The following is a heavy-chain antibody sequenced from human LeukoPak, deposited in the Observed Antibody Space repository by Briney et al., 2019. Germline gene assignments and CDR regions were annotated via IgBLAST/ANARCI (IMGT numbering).Heavy chain of an antibody. CDR2: ISGSGDSA. Sequence: GGSLRLSCAASGLTFSSYAMSWVRQAPGKGLEWVSVISGSGDSAYYADSVKGRFTISRDNSKNTLYLQMNSLRAEDTAIYYCAKTSSTSCYSCVFDYWGQGTLVTASS. D-gene: IGHD2-2*01. CDR3: AKTSSTSCYSCVFDY. CDR1: GLTFSSYA. J-gene: IGHJ4*02. V-gene: IGHV3-23*01.